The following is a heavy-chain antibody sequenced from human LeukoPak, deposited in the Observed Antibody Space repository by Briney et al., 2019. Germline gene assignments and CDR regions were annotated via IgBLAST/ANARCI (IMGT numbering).Heavy chain of an antibody. Sequence: SETLSLTCTVSGGSISSSSSYWDWIRQPPGKGLEWIGNIYYSGSTNYNASLKSRVTISVDESKNQFSLKLSSVTAADTALYYCARRGGGSWYYFDYWGQGTLVTVSS. CDR3: ARRGGGSWYYFDY. J-gene: IGHJ4*02. D-gene: IGHD2-15*01. V-gene: IGHV4-39*01. CDR1: GGSISSSSSY. CDR2: IYYSGST.